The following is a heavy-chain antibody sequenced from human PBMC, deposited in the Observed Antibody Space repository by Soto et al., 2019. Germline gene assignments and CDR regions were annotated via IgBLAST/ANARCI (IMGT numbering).Heavy chain of an antibody. J-gene: IGHJ6*03. Sequence: GGSLRLSCAASGFTFSSYAMSWVRQAPGKGLEWVSAISGSGGSTYYADSVKGRFTISRDNSKNRLYLQMNSLRAEDTAVYYCAKSIAAADSDYMDVWGKGTTVTVSS. V-gene: IGHV3-23*01. CDR3: AKSIAAADSDYMDV. D-gene: IGHD6-13*01. CDR1: GFTFSSYA. CDR2: ISGSGGST.